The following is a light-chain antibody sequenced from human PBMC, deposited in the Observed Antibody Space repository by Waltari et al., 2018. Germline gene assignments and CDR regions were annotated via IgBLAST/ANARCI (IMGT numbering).Light chain of an antibody. Sequence: QSVLTQPPSASGTPGQTVSISCSGSSSNIGNNIVKWYQQLPGTAPKLIIYRNEQRPFGVPDRFSGSKSGTSASLAISGLQSEDGADYFCATCDGSLNGQLFGGGTKLTVL. CDR1: SSNIGNNI. CDR2: RNE. J-gene: IGLJ3*02. V-gene: IGLV1-44*01. CDR3: ATCDGSLNGQL.